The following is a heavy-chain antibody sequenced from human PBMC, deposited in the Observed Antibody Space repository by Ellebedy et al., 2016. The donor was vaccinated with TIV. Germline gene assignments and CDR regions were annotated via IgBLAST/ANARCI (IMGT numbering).Heavy chain of an antibody. V-gene: IGHV3-7*01. CDR2: IKQDGSEI. D-gene: IGHD6-19*01. CDR1: GFSFSTYW. CDR3: ARDQWLGRAYYFDS. Sequence: GGSLRLSCAASGFSFSTYWMGWVRQAPGKGLDWVANIKQDGSEIYYVNSVKGRFTISRDNAKNSLYVQMNSLRDEDTAVYYCARDQWLGRAYYFDSWGQGTLVTVSS. J-gene: IGHJ4*02.